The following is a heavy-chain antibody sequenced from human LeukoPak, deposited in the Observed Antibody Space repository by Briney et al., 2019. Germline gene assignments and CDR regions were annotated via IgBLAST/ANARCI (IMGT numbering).Heavy chain of an antibody. CDR1: GGSISNISYY. CDR3: ATLRTSGWYFDY. D-gene: IGHD6-19*01. CDR2: IYYSGET. J-gene: IGHJ4*02. Sequence: PSETLSLTCTVSGGSISNISYYWGWIRQTPGKGLEWIGSIYYSGETNYNPSLKSRLTISVDTSKNHFSLKLSSVTAADAAVYYCATLRTSGWYFDYWGQGTLVTVSS. V-gene: IGHV4-39*02.